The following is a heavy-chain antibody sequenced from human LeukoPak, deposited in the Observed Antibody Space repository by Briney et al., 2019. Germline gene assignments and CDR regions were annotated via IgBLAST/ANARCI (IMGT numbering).Heavy chain of an antibody. CDR3: ARDSMVRGVID. J-gene: IGHJ4*02. CDR2: IYSGGST. D-gene: IGHD3-10*01. Sequence: GGSLRLSCAASGFKFEDYGMTWVRQAPGKGLEWVSVIYSGGSTYYADSVKGRFTISRDNSKNTLYLQMNSLRAEDTAVYYCARDSMVRGVIDWGQGTLVTVSS. V-gene: IGHV3-53*01. CDR1: GFKFEDYG.